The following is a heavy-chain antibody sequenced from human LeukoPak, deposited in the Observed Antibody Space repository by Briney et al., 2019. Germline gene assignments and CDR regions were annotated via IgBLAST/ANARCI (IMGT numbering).Heavy chain of an antibody. CDR1: GFTFSSYS. Sequence: PGGSLRLSCAASGFTFSSYSMNWVRQAPGKGLEWVSYISSSSSTIYYADSVKGRFTISRDNAKNSLYLQMNSLRAEDTAVYYCARDGGAGTTPNFDYWGQGTLVTVSS. D-gene: IGHD1-7*01. CDR3: ARDGGAGTTPNFDY. J-gene: IGHJ4*02. V-gene: IGHV3-48*01. CDR2: ISSSSSTI.